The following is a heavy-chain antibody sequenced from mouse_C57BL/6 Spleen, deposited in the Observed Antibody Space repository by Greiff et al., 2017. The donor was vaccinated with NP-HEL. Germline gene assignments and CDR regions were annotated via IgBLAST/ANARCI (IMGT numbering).Heavy chain of an antibody. D-gene: IGHD5-1*01. CDR3: ARYLARYFDV. CDR2: INPSTGGT. Sequence: EVQLQESGPELVKPGASVKISCKASGYSFTGYYMNWVKQSPEKSLEWIGEINPSTGGTTYNQKFKAKATLTVDKSSSTAYMQLKSLTSEDSAVYYCARYLARYFDVWGTGTTVTVSS. CDR1: GYSFTGYY. J-gene: IGHJ1*03. V-gene: IGHV1-42*01.